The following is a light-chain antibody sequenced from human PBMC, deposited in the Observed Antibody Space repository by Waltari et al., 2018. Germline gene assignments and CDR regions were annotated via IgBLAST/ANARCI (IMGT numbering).Light chain of an antibody. CDR2: WAS. Sequence: DIVMTQSPDSLAVSLGERATIHCKSSQSVLYSSNNKNYLAWYQQKPGQPPKLLIYWASTRESGVPDRVSGSGSGTDFTLTISSLQAEDVAVYYCQQYYSTPITFGQGTRLEIK. CDR3: QQYYSTPIT. J-gene: IGKJ5*01. CDR1: QSVLYSSNNKNY. V-gene: IGKV4-1*01.